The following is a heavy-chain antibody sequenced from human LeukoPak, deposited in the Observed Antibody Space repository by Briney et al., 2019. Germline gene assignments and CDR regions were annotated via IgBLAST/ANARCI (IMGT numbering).Heavy chain of an antibody. CDR2: INHSGST. V-gene: IGHV4-34*01. J-gene: IGHJ4*02. CDR1: GGSFSGYY. CDR3: ARTGRRGYSYGYSDY. D-gene: IGHD5-18*01. Sequence: SETLSLTCAVYGGSFSGYYWSWIRQPPGKGLEWIGEINHSGSTNYNPSLKSRVTISVDTSKNQFSLKLSSVTAADTAVYYCARTGRRGYSYGYSDYWGQGTLVTVSS.